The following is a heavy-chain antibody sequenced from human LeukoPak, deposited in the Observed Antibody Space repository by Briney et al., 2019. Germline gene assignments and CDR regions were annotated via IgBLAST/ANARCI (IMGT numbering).Heavy chain of an antibody. CDR2: INGDGSST. CDR3: AQERSSNLYY. D-gene: IGHD6-13*01. J-gene: IGHJ4*02. V-gene: IGHV3-74*01. Sequence: PGGSLRVSSAHAVFTFRRSLMHWVRQAPGKGLVWVSHINGDGSSTSYADSVKGRVTISRDNAKNTLYLQINSLTAEDSAVYYCAQERSSNLYYGGQGTLVTVSS. CDR1: VFTFRRSL.